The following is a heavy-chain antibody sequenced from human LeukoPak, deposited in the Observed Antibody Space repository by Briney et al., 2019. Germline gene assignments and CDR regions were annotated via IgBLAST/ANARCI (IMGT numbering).Heavy chain of an antibody. Sequence: GGSLRLSCGASGFSFSTYWMDWVRQAPGKGLEWVASIKEDGSRADYVDSVRGRFTVSRDNTKNSLFLQINSLRVNDTAVYYCASDRAFSQFDYWGQGTLVTVSS. J-gene: IGHJ4*02. CDR3: ASDRAFSQFDY. CDR1: GFSFSTYW. CDR2: IKEDGSRA. D-gene: IGHD3-10*01. V-gene: IGHV3-7*01.